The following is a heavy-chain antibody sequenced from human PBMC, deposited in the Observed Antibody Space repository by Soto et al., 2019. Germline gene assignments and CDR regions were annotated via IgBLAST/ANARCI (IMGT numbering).Heavy chain of an antibody. D-gene: IGHD6-19*01. J-gene: IGHJ6*02. CDR3: ASPRPGWYGYYYYYGMDV. CDR1: GFTFSSYS. Sequence: GGSLRLSCAASGFTFSSYSMNWVRQAPGKGLEWVSSISSSSSYIYYADSVKGRFTISRDNAKNSLYLQMNSLRAEDTAVYYCASPRPGWYGYYYYYGMDVWGQGTTVTVSS. CDR2: ISSSSSYI. V-gene: IGHV3-21*01.